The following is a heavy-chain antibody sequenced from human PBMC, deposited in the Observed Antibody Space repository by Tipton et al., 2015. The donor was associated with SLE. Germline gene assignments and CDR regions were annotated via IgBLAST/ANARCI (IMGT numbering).Heavy chain of an antibody. J-gene: IGHJ4*02. CDR2: IYSSDST. CDR1: GFTVSSKY. D-gene: IGHD4-17*01. Sequence: GSLRLSCAASGFTVSSKYMSWVRQAPGKGLEWVSVIYSSDSTYYADSVKGRFTISRDNSKNTLYLQMNSLRAEDTAVYYCARGSMTATTKVDYWGQGTLVTVSS. CDR3: ARGSMTATTKVDY. V-gene: IGHV3-66*01.